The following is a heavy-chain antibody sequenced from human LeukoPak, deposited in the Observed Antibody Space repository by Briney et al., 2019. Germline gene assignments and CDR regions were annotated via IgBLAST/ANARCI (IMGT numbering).Heavy chain of an antibody. J-gene: IGHJ4*02. CDR3: ARDWEAAAGTSSFDY. D-gene: IGHD6-13*01. Sequence: SQTLSLTCAISGDSVSSNSAAWNWIRQSPSRGLEWLGRTYYRSKWYNEYAVSVKSRKTINPDTSKNQFSLQLNSVTPEDTAVYYCARDWEAAAGTSSFDYWGQGTLVTVSS. V-gene: IGHV6-1*01. CDR2: TYYRSKWYN. CDR1: GDSVSSNSAA.